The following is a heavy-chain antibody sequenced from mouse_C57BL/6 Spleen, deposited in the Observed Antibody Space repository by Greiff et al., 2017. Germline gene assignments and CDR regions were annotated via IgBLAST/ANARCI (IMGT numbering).Heavy chain of an antibody. CDR2: IHPNSGST. J-gene: IGHJ2*01. D-gene: IGHD1-1*01. CDR1: GYTFTSYW. Sequence: QVQLQQPGAELVKPGASVKLSCKASGYTFTSYWMHWVKQRPGQGLEWIGMIHPNSGSTNYNEKFKSKATLTVDKSSSTAYMHLSSLTSEDSAVYYCASESLYYGSIYLDYWGQGTTLTVSS. CDR3: ASESLYYGSIYLDY. V-gene: IGHV1-64*01.